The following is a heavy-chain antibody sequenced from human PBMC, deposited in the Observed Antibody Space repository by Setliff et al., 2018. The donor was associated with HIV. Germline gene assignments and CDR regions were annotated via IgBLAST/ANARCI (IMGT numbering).Heavy chain of an antibody. CDR3: ARVPYRSAWFSGGHDAFDV. D-gene: IGHD6-19*01. CDR2: ISGYNGNT. J-gene: IGHJ3*01. V-gene: IGHV1-18*01. Sequence: GASVKVSCKASGYTFSSYGISWVRQAPGQGLEWMGWISGYNGNTKYVQKLQGRVTMTTDTSTRTVYMELRSLRHDDTAEYFCARVPYRSAWFSGGHDAFDVWGQGTVVTVSS. CDR1: GYTFSSYG.